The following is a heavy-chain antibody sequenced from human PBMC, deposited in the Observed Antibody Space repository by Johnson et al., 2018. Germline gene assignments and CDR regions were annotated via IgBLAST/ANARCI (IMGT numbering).Heavy chain of an antibody. J-gene: IGHJ6*02. CDR3: AKDDIAVAGTFMDV. CDR2: ISWNSGSI. Sequence: VQLVQSGGGVVQPGRSLRLSCAASGFTFSSYGMHWVRQAPGKGLEWVSGISWNSGSIGYADSVKGRFTISRDNAKNSLYLQMNSLRAEDTALYYCAKDDIAVAGTFMDVWGQGTTVTVSS. D-gene: IGHD6-19*01. V-gene: IGHV3-9*01. CDR1: GFTFSSYG.